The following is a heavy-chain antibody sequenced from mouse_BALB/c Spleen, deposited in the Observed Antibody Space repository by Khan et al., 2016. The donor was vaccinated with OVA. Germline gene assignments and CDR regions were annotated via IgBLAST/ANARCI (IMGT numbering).Heavy chain of an antibody. V-gene: IGHV1-77*01. CDR1: GYTFTDYV. D-gene: IGHD1-1*01. CDR2: IYPGSGST. Sequence: QVQLKQSGPELVKPGASVKMSCNASGYTFTDYVINWVKQRTGQGLEWIGDIYPGSGSTYSNEKFKGKAKLTAAKSSNTAYMQLSSLTFEDSAVYFCARAGYSVFAYWGQGTLVTVSA. CDR3: ARAGYSVFAY. J-gene: IGHJ3*01.